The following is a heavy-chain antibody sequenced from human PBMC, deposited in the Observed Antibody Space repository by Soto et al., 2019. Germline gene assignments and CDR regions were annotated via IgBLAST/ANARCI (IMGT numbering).Heavy chain of an antibody. J-gene: IGHJ4*02. CDR2: IWYDGRNK. CDR3: ARVRYCSGGSCYVYFDY. Sequence: QVQLVESGGGVVQPGRSLRLSCAASGFTFSSYGMLWVRQAPGQGLEWVAVIWYDGRNKYYADSVKGRFTISGDNSKNTLYLQMSSLRAEDTAVYYCARVRYCSGGSCYVYFDYWGQGTLVTVSS. D-gene: IGHD2-15*01. CDR1: GFTFSSYG. V-gene: IGHV3-33*01.